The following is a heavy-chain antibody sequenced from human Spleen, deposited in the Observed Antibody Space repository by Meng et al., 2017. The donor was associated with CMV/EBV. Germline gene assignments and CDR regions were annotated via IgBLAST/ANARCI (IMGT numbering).Heavy chain of an antibody. D-gene: IGHD6-6*01. CDR1: GFTFDVYA. CDR3: ARDSSSMGYWFDP. V-gene: IGHV3-66*03. CDR2: IYTSGGK. J-gene: IGHJ5*02. Sequence: GGSLRLSCAASGFTFDVYAMHWVRQAPGKGLEWVSVIYTSGGKYYADSVKGRFTISRDNSKNTSYLQMNSLRAEDTAVYYCARDSSSMGYWFDPWGQGTLVTVSS.